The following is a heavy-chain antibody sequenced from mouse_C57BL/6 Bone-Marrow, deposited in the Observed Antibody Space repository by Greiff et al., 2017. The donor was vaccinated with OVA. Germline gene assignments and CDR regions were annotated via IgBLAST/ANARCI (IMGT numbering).Heavy chain of an antibody. CDR3: ARGLRTDYDGAMDY. Sequence: EVQVVESGPGLVKPSQSLSLTCSVTGYSITSGYYWNWIRQFPGNKLEWMGYISYDGSNNYNPSLKNRISITRDTSKNQFFLKLNSVTTEDTATYYCARGLRTDYDGAMDYWGQGTSVTVSS. V-gene: IGHV3-6*01. CDR1: GYSITSGYY. D-gene: IGHD2-3*01. J-gene: IGHJ4*01. CDR2: ISYDGSN.